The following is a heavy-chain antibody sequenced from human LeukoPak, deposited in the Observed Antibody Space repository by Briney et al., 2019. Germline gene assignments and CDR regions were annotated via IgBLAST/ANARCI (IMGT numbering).Heavy chain of an antibody. CDR3: TRVDYDFWSGYWPDDY. J-gene: IGHJ4*02. Sequence: PGRSLRLSCTASGFTFGDYAMSWVRQAPGKGLEWVGFIRSKAYGGTTEYAASVKGRFTISRDDSKSIAYLQMNSLKTEDSAVYYCTRVDYDFWSGYWPDDYWGPGTLVTVSS. CDR1: GFTFGDYA. CDR2: IRSKAYGGTT. V-gene: IGHV3-49*04. D-gene: IGHD3-3*01.